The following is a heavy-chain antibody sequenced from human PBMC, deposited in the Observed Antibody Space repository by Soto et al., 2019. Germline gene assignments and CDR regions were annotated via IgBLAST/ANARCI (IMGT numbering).Heavy chain of an antibody. CDR1: GFAFGDFA. V-gene: IGHV3-49*03. J-gene: IGHJ1*01. CDR2: IRSKAYGGTT. Sequence: GGSLRLSCTASGFAFGDFAMSWFRQAPGRGLECVGFIRSKAYGGTTEYAASVKGRFTISRDDSKSIAYLQMNSLKTEDTAVYYCSRPRIRSGYYPGPFQHWGQGTLVTVSS. D-gene: IGHD3-22*01. CDR3: SRPRIRSGYYPGPFQH.